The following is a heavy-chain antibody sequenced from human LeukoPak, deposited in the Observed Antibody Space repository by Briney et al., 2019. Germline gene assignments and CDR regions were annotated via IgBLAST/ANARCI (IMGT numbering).Heavy chain of an antibody. CDR3: ARAIYYDSSTPDY. CDR1: GFTVSSNY. J-gene: IGHJ4*02. D-gene: IGHD3-22*01. Sequence: GGSLRLSCAASGFTVSSNYMSWVRQAPGKGLEWVSVIYSGGSTYYAASVKGRFTISRDNSKNTPYLQMNSLRAEDTAVYYCARAIYYDSSTPDYWGQGTLVTVSS. CDR2: IYSGGST. V-gene: IGHV3-66*01.